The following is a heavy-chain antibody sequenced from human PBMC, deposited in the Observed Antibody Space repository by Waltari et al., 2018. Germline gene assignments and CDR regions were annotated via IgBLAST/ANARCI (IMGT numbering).Heavy chain of an antibody. CDR2: INPTGDQT. J-gene: IGHJ5*02. Sequence: QVHLVQSGTAVQKPGASVKVPCKSSGLSFSSYSIHWLRQAPGQGLEWMGLINPTGDQTTYSHRFQGRVTMTRDTSTRTAYLDLHSLRSADTAVYFCAMSTGYNRFDPWGQGTRVTVSA. CDR3: AMSTGYNRFDP. V-gene: IGHV1-46*01. D-gene: IGHD3-9*01. CDR1: GLSFSSYS.